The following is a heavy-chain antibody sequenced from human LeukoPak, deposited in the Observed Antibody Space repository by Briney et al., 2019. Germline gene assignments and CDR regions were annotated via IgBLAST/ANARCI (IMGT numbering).Heavy chain of an antibody. CDR1: GFTFSDYY. V-gene: IGHV3-11*06. Sequence: GGSLRLSCAASGFTFSDYYMSWIRQAPGKGLERVSYISSSSSYTNYADSVKGRFTISRDNAKNSLYLQMNSLRAEDTAVYYCARGSAYYDILTGYQAPWGQGTLVTVSS. CDR3: ARGSAYYDILTGYQAP. D-gene: IGHD3-9*01. CDR2: ISSSSSYT. J-gene: IGHJ5*02.